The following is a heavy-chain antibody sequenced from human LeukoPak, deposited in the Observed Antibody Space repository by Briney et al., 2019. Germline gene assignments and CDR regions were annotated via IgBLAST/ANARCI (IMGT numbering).Heavy chain of an antibody. CDR2: ISYDGSNK. J-gene: IGHJ4*02. Sequence: PGRSLRLSCAASGFTFSSYAMHWVRQAPGKGLEWVAVISYDGSNKYYADSVKGRFTISRDNSKNTLYLQMNSLRAEDTAVYYCAKVKYSSGWSLDYWGQGTLVTVSS. D-gene: IGHD6-19*01. CDR1: GFTFSSYA. V-gene: IGHV3-30-3*01. CDR3: AKVKYSSGWSLDY.